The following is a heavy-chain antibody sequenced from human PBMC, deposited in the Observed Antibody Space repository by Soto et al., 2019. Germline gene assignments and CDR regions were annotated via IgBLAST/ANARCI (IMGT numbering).Heavy chain of an antibody. CDR1: GFTFGSYS. CDR3: ARDAYDFWSGYYLSGAPDV. V-gene: IGHV3-21*01. Sequence: GGSLRLSCAASGFTFGSYSMNWVRQAPGKGLEWVSSISSSSSYIYYADSVKGRFTISRDNAKNSLYLQMNSLRAEDTAVYYCARDAYDFWSGYYLSGAPDVWGQGTTVTVSS. D-gene: IGHD3-3*01. J-gene: IGHJ6*02. CDR2: ISSSSSYI.